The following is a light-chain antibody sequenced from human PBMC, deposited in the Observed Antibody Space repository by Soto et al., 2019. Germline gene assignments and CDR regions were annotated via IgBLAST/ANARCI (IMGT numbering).Light chain of an antibody. CDR2: WAS. CDR3: QQYYTSPTWT. Sequence: DIVMTQSPDSLAVSLGERATINCKSSQNILYNSNNKNYVAWYQQKPGQPPKLLIYWASIRESGVPDRFSGSGSWTDFTLPISSLQAEDVAVYYCQQYYTSPTWTFGQGTKVEIK. V-gene: IGKV4-1*01. J-gene: IGKJ1*01. CDR1: QNILYNSNNKNY.